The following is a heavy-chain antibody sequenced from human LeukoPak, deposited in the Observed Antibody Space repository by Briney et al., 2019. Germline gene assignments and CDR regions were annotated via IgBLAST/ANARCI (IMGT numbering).Heavy chain of an antibody. CDR2: ITSDGSST. CDR1: GFTFNSFW. CDR3: ARASCGGDCYSDNWFDP. J-gene: IGHJ5*02. D-gene: IGHD2-21*02. Sequence: GGSLRLSCAASGFTFNSFWMHWVRQGPGKGLVWVSRITSDGSSTNYADSVKGRFTISRDNAKSTLYLQMNALRAEDTAVYYCARASCGGDCYSDNWFDPWGPGTLVTVSS. V-gene: IGHV3-74*01.